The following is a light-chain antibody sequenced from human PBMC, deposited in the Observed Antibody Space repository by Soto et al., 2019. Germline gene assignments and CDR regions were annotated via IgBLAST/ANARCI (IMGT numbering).Light chain of an antibody. CDR2: DVT. CDR1: SSDVGGYNS. CDR3: SSFTSIITYV. V-gene: IGLV2-14*01. Sequence: QSALTQPASVSGSPGQSITISCTGTSSDVGGYNSVSWYRQDPGKAPKLMIYDVTNRPSGVSNRFSGSKSGNTASLTISGLQAEDEADYYCSSFTSIITYVFGTGTLLTVL. J-gene: IGLJ1*01.